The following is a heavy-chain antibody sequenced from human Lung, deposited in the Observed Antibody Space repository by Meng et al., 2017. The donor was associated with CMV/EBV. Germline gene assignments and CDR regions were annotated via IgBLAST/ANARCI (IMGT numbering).Heavy chain of an antibody. J-gene: IGHJ3*01. D-gene: IGHD2-21*01. Sequence: SCPASGFIFSDFAMHWVRQAPGKGLEWVAVISYDGSNKYYADSVKGRFTISRDNSKNTLYLQMNSLRPEDTAVYYCAKEFPNNAFGVWGQGTMVTVSS. CDR2: ISYDGSNK. CDR3: AKEFPNNAFGV. V-gene: IGHV3-30*01. CDR1: GFIFSDFA.